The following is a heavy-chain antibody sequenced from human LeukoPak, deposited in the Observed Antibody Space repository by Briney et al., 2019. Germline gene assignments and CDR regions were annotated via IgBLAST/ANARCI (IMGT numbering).Heavy chain of an antibody. CDR1: GGSMRSSSYY. CDR3: ERLHRTMIPRKIAAASTFDY. V-gene: IGHV4-39*01. Sequence: SETLSLTCTVCGGSMRSSSYYGRWVRQPPGKGLGWIGSICYCGSNCYNRSLKSLVTISVDTSKNQFSLKLSTVTAADTAVYYCERLHRTMIPRKIAAASTFDYWGQGTLVTVSS. D-gene: IGHD6-13*01. J-gene: IGHJ4*02. CDR2: ICYCGSN.